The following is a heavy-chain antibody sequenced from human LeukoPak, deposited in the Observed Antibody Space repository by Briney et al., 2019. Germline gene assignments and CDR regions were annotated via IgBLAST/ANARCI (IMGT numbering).Heavy chain of an antibody. Sequence: PSETLSLTCTVSGGSISSYYWSWIRQPPGKGLEWIGYIYYSGSTNYNPSLKSRVTISVDTSKNQFSLKLSSVTAAGTAVYYCASFLSGYDGNYAFDIWGQGTMVTVSS. J-gene: IGHJ3*02. CDR3: ASFLSGYDGNYAFDI. V-gene: IGHV4-59*01. CDR2: IYYSGST. CDR1: GGSISSYY. D-gene: IGHD5-12*01.